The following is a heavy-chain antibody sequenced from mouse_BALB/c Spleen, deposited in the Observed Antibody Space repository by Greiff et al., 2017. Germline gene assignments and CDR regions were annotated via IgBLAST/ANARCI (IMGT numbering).Heavy chain of an antibody. CDR1: GYTFTSYV. D-gene: IGHD1-2*01. J-gene: IGHJ4*01. CDR2: IYPGDGDT. V-gene: IGHV1-87*01. Sequence: QVQLMESGPELVKPGASVKMSCKASGYTFTSYVMHWVKQKPGQGLEWIGAIYPGDGDTRYTQKFKGKATLTADKSSSTAYMQLSSLASEDSAVYYCARSYYGYNYAMDYWGQGTSVTVSS. CDR3: ARSYYGYNYAMDY.